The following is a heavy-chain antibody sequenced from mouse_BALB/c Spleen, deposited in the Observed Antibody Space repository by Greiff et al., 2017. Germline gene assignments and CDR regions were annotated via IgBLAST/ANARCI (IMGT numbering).Heavy chain of an antibody. D-gene: IGHD2-4*01. V-gene: IGHV5-6-2*01. CDR3: ARIYYDYLYAMDY. CDR1: GFTFSSYY. J-gene: IGHJ4*01. Sequence: EVKLVESGGGLVKLGGSLKLSCAASGFTFSSYYMSWVRQTPEKRLELVAAINSNGGSTYYPDTVKGRFTISRDNAKNTLYLQMSSLKSEDTAMYYCARIYYDYLYAMDYWGQGTSVTVSS. CDR2: INSNGGST.